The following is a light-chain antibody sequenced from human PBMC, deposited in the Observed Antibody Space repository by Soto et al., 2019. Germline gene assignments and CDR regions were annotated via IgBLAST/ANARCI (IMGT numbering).Light chain of an antibody. J-gene: IGKJ5*01. Sequence: EIVLTQSPATLSLSPGERATVSCRASQSVSIYLAWYQQKPGQAPRLLIYDASNRATGIPARFSGCGSEAAFTLTISSLEPDDFSVYYCQQRISWPPTFGQGTRLEIK. CDR1: QSVSIY. CDR2: DAS. V-gene: IGKV3-11*01. CDR3: QQRISWPPT.